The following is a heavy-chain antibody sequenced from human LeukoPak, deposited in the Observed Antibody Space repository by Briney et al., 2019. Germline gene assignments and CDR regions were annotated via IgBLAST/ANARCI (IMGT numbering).Heavy chain of an antibody. CDR1: GFTFSNAW. CDR3: SRQQLVFDC. D-gene: IGHD6-13*01. CDR2: IKSKTDGGTT. V-gene: IGHV3-15*01. J-gene: IGHJ4*02. Sequence: GGSLRLSCAASGFTFSNAWMSWVRQAPGKGLEWVGHIKSKTDGGTTDYAAPVKGRFTISRDDSKNTLYLQMNSLKTEDTAVYYCSRQQLVFDCWGQGTLVTVSS.